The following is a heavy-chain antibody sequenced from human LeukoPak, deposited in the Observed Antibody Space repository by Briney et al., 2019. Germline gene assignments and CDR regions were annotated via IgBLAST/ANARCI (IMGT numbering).Heavy chain of an antibody. CDR1: GFTFSSYA. D-gene: IGHD4-17*01. V-gene: IGHV3-30-3*01. J-gene: IGHJ1*01. CDR2: ISYDGSNK. CDR3: ARGDYGDYVVGAEYFQH. Sequence: GRSLRLSCAASGFTFSSYAMHWVRQAPGKGLEWVAVISYDGSNKYYADSVKSRFTISRDNSKNTLYLQMNSLRAEDTAVYYCARGDYGDYVVGAEYFQHWGQGTLVTVSS.